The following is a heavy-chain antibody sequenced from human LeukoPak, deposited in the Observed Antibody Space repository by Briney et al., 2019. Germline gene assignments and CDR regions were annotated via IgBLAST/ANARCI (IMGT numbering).Heavy chain of an antibody. CDR1: GIIFSDYW. Sequence: GGSLRLSCTASGIIFSDYWMSWVRQAPGKGLEWVANIKHDASEKYYVDSVKGRFTISRDNAKNSLYLQMNSLRAEDTAVYYCVNDLARRGGYWGQGTLVTISA. CDR2: IKHDASEK. V-gene: IGHV3-7*01. D-gene: IGHD3-16*01. CDR3: VNDLARRGGY. J-gene: IGHJ4*02.